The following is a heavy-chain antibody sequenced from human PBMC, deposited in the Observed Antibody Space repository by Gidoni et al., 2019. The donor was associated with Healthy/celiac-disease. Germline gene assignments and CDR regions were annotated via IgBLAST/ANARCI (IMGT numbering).Heavy chain of an antibody. D-gene: IGHD2-21*02. CDR3: ARPGPGLSAFDI. J-gene: IGHJ3*02. CDR1: GFTFSSYA. Sequence: QVQLVESGGGVVQPGRSLRLSCAASGFTFSSYAMHWVRQAPGKGLEWVAVISYDGSNKYYADSVKGRFTISRDNSKNTLYLQMNSLRAEDTAVYYCARPGPGLSAFDIWGQGTMVTVSS. CDR2: ISYDGSNK. V-gene: IGHV3-30-3*01.